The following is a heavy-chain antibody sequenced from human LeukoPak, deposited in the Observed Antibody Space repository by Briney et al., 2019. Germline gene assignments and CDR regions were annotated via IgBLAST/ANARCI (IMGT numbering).Heavy chain of an antibody. CDR1: GFTFSNYA. CDR2: IRDNNIDT. J-gene: IGHJ6*02. V-gene: IGHV3-23*01. D-gene: IGHD2/OR15-2a*01. CDR3: ARDLYRGMDV. Sequence: PGGSLRLSCAASGFTFSNYAMNWVRQAPGKGLEWVSTIRDNNIDTYYADSVRGRFTISRDNSKSTLYLQMSTLRAEDAAVYYCARDLYRGMDVWGQGTTVTVSS.